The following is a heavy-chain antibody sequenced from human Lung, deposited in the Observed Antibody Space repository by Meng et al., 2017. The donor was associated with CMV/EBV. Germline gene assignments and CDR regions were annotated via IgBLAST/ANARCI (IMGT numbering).Heavy chain of an antibody. CDR1: GFTFSSYA. CDR2: ISGSGGST. CDR3: ARAPIPYYGMDV. J-gene: IGHJ6*02. V-gene: IGHV3-23*01. Sequence: GESXKISCAASGFTFSSYAMSWVRQAPGKGLEWVSAISGSGGSTYYADSVTGRFTISRDNSKNTLYLQMNSLRAEDTAVYYCARAPIPYYGMDVWGQGTTVTVSS.